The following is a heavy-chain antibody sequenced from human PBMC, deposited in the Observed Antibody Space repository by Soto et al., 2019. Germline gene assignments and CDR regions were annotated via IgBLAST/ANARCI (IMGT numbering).Heavy chain of an antibody. CDR3: PRDLSPLAYYFDY. V-gene: IGHV1-18*01. Sequence: QVQLVQFGAEVKKPGASVKVSCKASGYTFTNHGISWVRQAPGQGLEWLGWISGHNGNTKYAQRLQGRVTMTTDTSTSTAYMELRSLKSDDTAVYYCPRDLSPLAYYFDYWGQGTLVTVSS. CDR2: ISGHNGNT. J-gene: IGHJ4*02. CDR1: GYTFTNHG.